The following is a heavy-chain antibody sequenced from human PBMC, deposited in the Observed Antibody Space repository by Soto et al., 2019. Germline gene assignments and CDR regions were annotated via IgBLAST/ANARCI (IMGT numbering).Heavy chain of an antibody. V-gene: IGHV1-69*01. CDR3: ARSVGLGGGASSGYYESVY. Sequence: QVQLVQSGAEVKKPGSSVKVSCKASGGTFSSYAISWVRQAPGQGLEWMGGIIPIFGTANYAQKFQGRVTITADESTSTAYMELSSLRSEDTAVYYCARSVGLGGGASSGYYESVYWGQGTLVTVSS. CDR1: GGTFSSYA. CDR2: IIPIFGTA. J-gene: IGHJ4*02. D-gene: IGHD3-22*01.